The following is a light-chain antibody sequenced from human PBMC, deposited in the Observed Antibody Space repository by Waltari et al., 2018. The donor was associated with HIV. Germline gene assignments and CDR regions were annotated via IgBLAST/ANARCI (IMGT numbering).Light chain of an antibody. CDR1: RGIHVGTYR. V-gene: IGLV5-45*03. CDR2: YKSDSDK. CDR3: MIWHSSAWV. Sequence: QAVLTQPSYLSASPGASASLTCTLRRGIHVGTYRIYWYQQKPGSPPQYLLRYKSDSDKQQGSGVPSRFSGSKDASANAGILLISGLQSEDEADYYCMIWHSSAWVFGGGTKLTVL. J-gene: IGLJ3*02.